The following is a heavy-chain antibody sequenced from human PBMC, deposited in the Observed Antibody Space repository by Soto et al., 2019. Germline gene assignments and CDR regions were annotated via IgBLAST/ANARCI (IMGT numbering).Heavy chain of an antibody. CDR2: ISAYNGNT. Sequence: QVQLVQSGAEVKKPGASVKVSCKASGYTFTSYGISWVRQAPGQGLEWMGWISAYNGNTNYAQKLQGRVTMTSDTSTSTAYMELRSLRSDDTAVYYCARDIVVVPAARITVGANDYWGQGTLVTVSS. J-gene: IGHJ4*02. CDR1: GYTFTSYG. CDR3: ARDIVVVPAARITVGANDY. V-gene: IGHV1-18*01. D-gene: IGHD2-2*01.